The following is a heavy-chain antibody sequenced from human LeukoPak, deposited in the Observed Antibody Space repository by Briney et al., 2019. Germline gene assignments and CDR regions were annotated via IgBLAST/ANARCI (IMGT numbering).Heavy chain of an antibody. CDR1: GGSISSSNW. CDR2: IYHSGST. D-gene: IGHD1-26*01. J-gene: IGHJ4*02. CDR3: AGLTLVGATLYYFDY. V-gene: IGHV4-4*02. Sequence: SETLSLTCAVSGGSISSSNWWSWVRQPPGKGLEWIGEIYHSGSTNYNPSLKSRVTISVDKSKNQFSLKLSSVTAADTAVYYCAGLTLVGATLYYFDYWGQGTLVTVSS.